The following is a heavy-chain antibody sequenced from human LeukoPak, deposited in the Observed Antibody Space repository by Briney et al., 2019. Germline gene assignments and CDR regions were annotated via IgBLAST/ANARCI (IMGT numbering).Heavy chain of an antibody. J-gene: IGHJ3*02. V-gene: IGHV3-30*04. Sequence: GVSLRLSCAASGFTFSSYAMHWVRQAPGKGLEWGAVMSYDGSNKCYGDFVKGRFTISRDNSKNTLYLQMNSLRAEDTAVYYCARGRTTYYYDRSGRDAFDIWGQGTMVTVFS. CDR1: GFTFSSYA. D-gene: IGHD3-22*01. CDR2: MSYDGSNK. CDR3: ARGRTTYYYDRSGRDAFDI.